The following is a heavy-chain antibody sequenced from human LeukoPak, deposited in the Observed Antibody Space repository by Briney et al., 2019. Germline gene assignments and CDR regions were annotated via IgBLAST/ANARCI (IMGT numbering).Heavy chain of an antibody. J-gene: IGHJ6*02. CDR3: ARRIGYSNPWPYYYAMDV. V-gene: IGHV5-51*01. Sequence: GESPKISCKGFGYSFTSYWIGWVRQMPGKGLEWMGIIYPGDSDTRYSPSFQGQVTISADKSISTAYLQWSSLKASDTAMYYCARRIGYSNPWPYYYAMDVWGQGTTVTVSS. CDR2: IYPGDSDT. D-gene: IGHD4-11*01. CDR1: GYSFTSYW.